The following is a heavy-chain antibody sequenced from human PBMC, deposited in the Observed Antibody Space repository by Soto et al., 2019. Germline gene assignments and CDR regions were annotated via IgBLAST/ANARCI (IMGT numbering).Heavy chain of an antibody. D-gene: IGHD3-10*01. V-gene: IGHV1-8*01. CDR3: ARAFGNLDY. CDR1: GYSFTSLD. CDR2: MNPNSGNA. J-gene: IGHJ4*02. Sequence: ASVKVSCKASGYSFTSLDINWVRQAPGQGLEWLGWMNPNSGNAGFAQKFKGRLTMTRDTSITTAFMELSNLDYEDTAVYYCARAFGNLDYWGQGTLVTVSS.